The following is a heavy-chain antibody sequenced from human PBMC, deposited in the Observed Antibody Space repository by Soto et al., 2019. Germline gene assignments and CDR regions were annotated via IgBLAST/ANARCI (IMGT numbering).Heavy chain of an antibody. CDR1: GYNFTSYA. Sequence: GASEKVSCKPSGYNFTSYAMHWVRQAPGQRLEWMGWINAGNGNTKYSQKFQGRVTITRDTSASTAYMELSSLRSEDTSVYYCARDAYYYDSSGYYWGNYFDYWGQGTLVT. D-gene: IGHD3-22*01. CDR3: ARDAYYYDSSGYYWGNYFDY. CDR2: INAGNGNT. V-gene: IGHV1-3*01. J-gene: IGHJ4*02.